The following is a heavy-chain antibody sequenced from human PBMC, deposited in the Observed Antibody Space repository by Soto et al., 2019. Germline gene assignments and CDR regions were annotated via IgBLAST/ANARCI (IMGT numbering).Heavy chain of an antibody. CDR2: ISGSGDST. CDR3: AKKSRTPTDPSSPLDY. V-gene: IGHV3-23*01. CDR1: GFTFSNYA. Sequence: EVQLLESGGGLVQPGGSLRLSCAASGFTFSNYAMSWVRQAPGKGLEWVPTISGSGDSTYYADSVKGRFTISRDNSKNTLYLQMNSLRVEDTAVYYGAKKSRTPTDPSSPLDYWGQGTLVTVSS. J-gene: IGHJ4*02. D-gene: IGHD4-4*01.